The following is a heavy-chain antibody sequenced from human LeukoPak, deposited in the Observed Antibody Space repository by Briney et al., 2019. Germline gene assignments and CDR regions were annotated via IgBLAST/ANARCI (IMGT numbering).Heavy chain of an antibody. CDR3: AKLDSPWAARGSFDH. D-gene: IGHD3-10*01. V-gene: IGHV3-23*01. J-gene: IGHJ5*02. CDR2: MTSDGGGT. Sequence: GGSLRLSCAASGFTFSSYAMSWVRQAPGKGLEWVSTMTSDGGGTYSADSVKGRFTVSRDNSKNTLFLQMTRLRAEDTAVYYCAKLDSPWAARGSFDHWGQGALVTVSS. CDR1: GFTFSSYA.